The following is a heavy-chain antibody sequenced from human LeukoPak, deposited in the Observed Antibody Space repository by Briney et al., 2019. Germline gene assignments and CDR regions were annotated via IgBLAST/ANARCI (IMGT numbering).Heavy chain of an antibody. CDR1: GGSISSYY. CDR2: IFYAGST. Sequence: PSETLSLTCTVSGGSISSYYWGWIRQPPGKGLEWIGYIFYAGSTNYNPSLKSRVSISVDSSKNHFSLRLSSVSAADTAVYYCARGAGFFNYWGQGTLVTVSS. V-gene: IGHV4-59*01. CDR3: ARGAGFFNY. D-gene: IGHD6-25*01. J-gene: IGHJ4*02.